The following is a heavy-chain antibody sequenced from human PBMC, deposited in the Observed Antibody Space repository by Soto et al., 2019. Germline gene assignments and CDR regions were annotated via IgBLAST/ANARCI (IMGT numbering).Heavy chain of an antibody. V-gene: IGHV5-51*01. Sequence: PGESLKISCKGSEYRFNSYWIGWVRQIPGKGLEWIGMIYPGDSDTTYSPSFQGQVTMSVDKSISTAYLQWSSLKASDSATYYCVRQGSNGAYVYFATDVWGQGTTVTVSS. CDR3: VRQGSNGAYVYFATDV. CDR1: EYRFNSYW. CDR2: IYPGDSDT. D-gene: IGHD3-10*01. J-gene: IGHJ6*02.